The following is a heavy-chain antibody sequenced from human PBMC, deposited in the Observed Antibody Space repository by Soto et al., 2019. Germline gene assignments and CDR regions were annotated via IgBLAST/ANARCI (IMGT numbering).Heavy chain of an antibody. CDR1: GLTFSSNG. J-gene: IGHJ4*02. Sequence: GGSLRLSCAVSGLTFSSNGMHWVRQAPGKGPEWVAVVSYDAIEYYADSVKGRFTISRDNSKNTLYLHMTSLRVEDTAVYYCAKGRGYGSATYPEFDHWGPGTLVTVSS. CDR2: VSYDAIE. CDR3: AKGRGYGSATYPEFDH. V-gene: IGHV3-30*18. D-gene: IGHD3-10*01.